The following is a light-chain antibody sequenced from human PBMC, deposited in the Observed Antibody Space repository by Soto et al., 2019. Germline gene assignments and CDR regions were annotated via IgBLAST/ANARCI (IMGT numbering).Light chain of an antibody. CDR1: QTVSSN. CDR3: QQYHNWPPQYT. J-gene: IGKJ2*01. V-gene: IGKV3-15*01. CDR2: GAS. Sequence: EIVMTQSPATLSVPPGERVTLSCRASQTVSSNLAWYQQKAGQAPRLLIHGASTRATGVPARFSGSGSGTDFTLTISSLQSEDFAVYYCQQYHNWPPQYTFGQGTKLQIK.